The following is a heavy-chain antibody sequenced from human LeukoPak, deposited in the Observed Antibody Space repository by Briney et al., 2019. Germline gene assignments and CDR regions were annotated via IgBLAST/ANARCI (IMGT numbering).Heavy chain of an antibody. CDR3: ASPKMKLLLRDAFDI. J-gene: IGHJ3*02. V-gene: IGHV3-23*01. D-gene: IGHD3-22*01. CDR2: ISGSGTT. Sequence: SGGSLRLSCAASGFTFSSYTMGWVRQAPGKGLEWVSAISGSGTTYYTDSVKGRFTISRDKSTNTLSLQMNSLRAEDTAVYYCASPKMKLLLRDAFDIWGQGAMVTVSS. CDR1: GFTFSSYT.